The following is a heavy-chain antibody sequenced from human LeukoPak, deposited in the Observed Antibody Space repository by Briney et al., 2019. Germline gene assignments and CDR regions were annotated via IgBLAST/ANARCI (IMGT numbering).Heavy chain of an antibody. CDR3: ARDLAARGNYYYYYMNV. D-gene: IGHD6-6*01. J-gene: IGHJ6*03. V-gene: IGHV1-69*01. Sequence: SVKVSCKASGGTFSSYAISWVRPAPGQGLEWMGGIIPIFGTANYAQKFQGRVTITADESTSTAYMELSSLRSEDTAVYYCARDLAARGNYYYYYMNVWGKGTTVTVSS. CDR2: IIPIFGTA. CDR1: GGTFSSYA.